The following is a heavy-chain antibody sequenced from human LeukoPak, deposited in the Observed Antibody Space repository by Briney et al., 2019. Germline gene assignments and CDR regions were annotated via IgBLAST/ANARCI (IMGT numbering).Heavy chain of an antibody. V-gene: IGHV3-53*05. J-gene: IGHJ4*02. Sequence: GGSLRLSCAASGFTVSSNYMSWVRQAPGKGLEWVSVIYSGGSTYYADSVKGRFTISRDNSKSTLYLQMNSLRAEDTAVYYCAREGQLIPIYYFDHWGQGTLVTVSS. CDR2: IYSGGST. CDR1: GFTVSSNY. CDR3: AREGQLIPIYYFDH. D-gene: IGHD5-18*01.